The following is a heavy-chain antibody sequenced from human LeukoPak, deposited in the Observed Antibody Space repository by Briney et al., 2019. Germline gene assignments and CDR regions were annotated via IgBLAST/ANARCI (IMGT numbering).Heavy chain of an antibody. CDR3: AKESLVPYCGGDCYPYYFDY. V-gene: IGHV3-30*18. D-gene: IGHD2-21*02. CDR2: ISYDGSNK. CDR1: GFTFSSYG. J-gene: IGHJ4*02. Sequence: GGSLRLSCAASGFTFSSYGMHWVRQAPGKGLEWVAVISYDGSNKYYADSVKGRFTISRDNSKNTLYLQMNSLRAEDTAVYYCAKESLVPYCGGDCYPYYFDYWGQGTLVTVSS.